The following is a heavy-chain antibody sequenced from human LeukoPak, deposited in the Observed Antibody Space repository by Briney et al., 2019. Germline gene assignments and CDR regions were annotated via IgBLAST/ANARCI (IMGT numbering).Heavy chain of an antibody. D-gene: IGHD5-12*01. J-gene: IGHJ4*02. CDR2: IIPIFGTA. Sequence: GASVKVSCKASGGTFSSYAISWVRQAPGQGLEWMGGIIPIFGTANYAQKFQGRVTITADESTSTAYMELSSLRSEDTAVYYCASAIGAFRGRRAYFDYWGQGTLVTVSS. V-gene: IGHV1-69*01. CDR3: ASAIGAFRGRRAYFDY. CDR1: GGTFSSYA.